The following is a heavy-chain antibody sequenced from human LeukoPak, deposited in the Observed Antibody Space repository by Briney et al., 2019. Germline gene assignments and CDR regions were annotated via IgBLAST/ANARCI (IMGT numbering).Heavy chain of an antibody. CDR1: GYTFTSYG. CDR2: ISAYNGNT. CDR3: ARAGYRDPGKSIAAESY. Sequence: EASVKVSCTASGYTFTSYGISWVRQAPGQGLEWMGWISAYNGNTNYAQKLQGRVTMTTDTSTSTAYMELRSLRSDDTAVYYCARAGYRDPGKSIAAESYWGQGTLVTVSS. D-gene: IGHD6-13*01. J-gene: IGHJ4*02. V-gene: IGHV1-18*01.